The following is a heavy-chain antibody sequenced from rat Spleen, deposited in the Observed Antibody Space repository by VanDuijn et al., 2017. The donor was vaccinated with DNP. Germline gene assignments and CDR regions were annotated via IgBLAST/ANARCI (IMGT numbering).Heavy chain of an antibody. CDR3: ARETGSYFDY. V-gene: IGHV5-22*01. Sequence: EVQLVESGGGFIQPGGSLKLSCTASEFTFSDYYMAWVRQAPTKGLEWVAYISYDGGSTYYGDSVKGRFTISRDNAKSTLYLQMNSLRSEDMATYYCARETGSYFDYWGQGVMVTVSS. CDR2: ISYDGGST. J-gene: IGHJ2*01. CDR1: EFTFSDYY. D-gene: IGHD5-1*01.